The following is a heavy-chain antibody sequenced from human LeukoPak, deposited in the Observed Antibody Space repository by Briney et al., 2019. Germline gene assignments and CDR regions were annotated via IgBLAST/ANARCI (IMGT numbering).Heavy chain of an antibody. D-gene: IGHD3-9*01. CDR2: MNPNSGNT. CDR1: GYTFTSYD. V-gene: IGHV1-8*03. CDR3: ARYFDWLFVDV. J-gene: IGHJ6*04. Sequence: GASVKVSCKASGYTFTSYDINWVRQATGQGLEWMGWMNPNSGNTGYAQKFQGRVTITRNTSISTAYMELSSLRAEDTAVYFCARYFDWLFVDVWGKGTTVTISS.